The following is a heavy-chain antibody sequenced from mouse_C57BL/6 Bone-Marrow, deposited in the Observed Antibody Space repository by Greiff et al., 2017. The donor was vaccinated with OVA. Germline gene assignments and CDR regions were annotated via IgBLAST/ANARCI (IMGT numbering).Heavy chain of an antibody. CDR3: ARGGNGNYCWYFDV. V-gene: IGHV1-81*01. CDR1: GYTFTSYG. J-gene: IGHJ1*03. Sequence: QVHVKQSGAELARPGASVKLSCKASGYTFTSYGISWVKQRTGQGLEWIGEIYPRSGNTYYNEKFKGKATLTADKSSSTAYMELRSLTSEDSAVYFGARGGNGNYCWYFDVWGTGTTVTVSS. CDR2: IYPRSGNT. D-gene: IGHD2-1*01.